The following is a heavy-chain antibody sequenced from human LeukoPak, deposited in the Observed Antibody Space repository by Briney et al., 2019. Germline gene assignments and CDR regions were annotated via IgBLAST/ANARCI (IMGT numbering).Heavy chain of an antibody. V-gene: IGHV3-30*18. D-gene: IGHD3-3*01. CDR2: ISYDGSNK. Sequence: GGSLRLSCAASGFTFSSYGMHWVRQAPGKGLEWVAVISYDGSNKYYADSVKGRFTISRDNSKNTLYLQMNSPRAEDTAVYYCAKEYHDLEHRYFDYWGQGTLVTVSS. J-gene: IGHJ4*02. CDR1: GFTFSSYG. CDR3: AKEYHDLEHRYFDY.